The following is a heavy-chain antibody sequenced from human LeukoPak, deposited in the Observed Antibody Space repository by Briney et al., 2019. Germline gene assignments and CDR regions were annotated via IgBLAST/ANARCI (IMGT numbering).Heavy chain of an antibody. D-gene: IGHD3-22*01. J-gene: IGHJ6*03. V-gene: IGHV4-38-2*02. CDR1: GYSISSGYY. CDR3: ARAHDSSGYYLFNYYYYMDV. Sequence: SETLSLTCTVSGYSISSGYYWGWIRQPPGKGLEWIGSIYHSGSTYYNPSLKSRVTISVDTSKNQFSLKLSSVTAADTAVYYCARAHDSSGYYLFNYYYYMDVWGKGTTVTVSS. CDR2: IYHSGST.